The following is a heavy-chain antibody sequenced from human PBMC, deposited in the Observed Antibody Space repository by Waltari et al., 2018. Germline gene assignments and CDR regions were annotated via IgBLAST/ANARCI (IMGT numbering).Heavy chain of an antibody. CDR1: GCSISSYY. D-gene: IGHD1-26*01. J-gene: IGHJ4*02. V-gene: IGHV4-59*01. Sequence: QVQLQESGPGLVKPSETLSLTCTVSGCSISSYYWSWIRQPPGKGLEWIGYIYYSGSTNYNPSLKSRVTISVDTSKNQFSLKLSSVTAADTAVYYCARTTVGATPFDYWGQGTLVTVSS. CDR3: ARTTVGATPFDY. CDR2: IYYSGST.